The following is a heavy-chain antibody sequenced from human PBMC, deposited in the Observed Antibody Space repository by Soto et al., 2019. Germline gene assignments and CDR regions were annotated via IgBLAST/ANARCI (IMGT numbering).Heavy chain of an antibody. CDR3: ALLYNWNTLFDY. J-gene: IGHJ4*02. CDR2: INAGNGNT. V-gene: IGHV1-3*01. CDR1: GYTSTAYA. D-gene: IGHD1-20*01. Sequence: ASVKVSCKATGYTSTAYAMHWVRQAPGQRLKWMGWINAGNGNTKYSQKFQGRVTITRDTSASTAYMELSSLRSEDMSVYYCALLYNWNTLFDYWGQGTLVTVSS.